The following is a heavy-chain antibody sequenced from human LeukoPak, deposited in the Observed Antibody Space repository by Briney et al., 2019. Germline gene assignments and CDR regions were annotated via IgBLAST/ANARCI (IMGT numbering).Heavy chain of an antibody. CDR1: GFTFSNYA. CDR2: ISGSGGST. CDR3: AKDRRVGATKGLGAFDK. J-gene: IGHJ3*02. Sequence: PGRSLRLSCAASGFTFSNYAMSWVRQAPGKGLEWVSAISGSGGSTYYGDSVKDRFTISRDNSKNTLYLQMNRLRAEDTAVYYCAKDRRVGATKGLGAFDKWGQGTMVIVSS. V-gene: IGHV3-23*01. D-gene: IGHD1-26*01.